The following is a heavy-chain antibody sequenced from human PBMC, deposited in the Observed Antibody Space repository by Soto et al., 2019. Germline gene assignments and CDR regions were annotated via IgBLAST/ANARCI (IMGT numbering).Heavy chain of an antibody. CDR3: ASDSPPYGDRAFDI. CDR1: GGAISNYY. Sequence: QVQLQESGPGLVRPSETLSLTCTVSGGAISNYYWSWIRQAPGKGLEWIGFIYYSGSSNHNPSLKSRVSMAVDTSKNQISLRLTSVTAADTAVYFCASDSPPYGDRAFDIWDQGTMVTVSS. D-gene: IGHD4-17*01. V-gene: IGHV4-59*01. J-gene: IGHJ3*02. CDR2: IYYSGSS.